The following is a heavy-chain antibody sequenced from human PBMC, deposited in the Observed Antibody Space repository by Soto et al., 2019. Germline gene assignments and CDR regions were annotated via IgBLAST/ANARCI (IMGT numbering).Heavy chain of an antibody. J-gene: IGHJ4*02. Sequence: QEQLVQSGGGVVQPGRSLRLSCAASGFIFSSYGMHWVRQAPGKGLEWVAVISYDGSNEYYADSVQGRFTISRDNSKQTLYLQMNSLRTEDTAGYFCVTLLWVGIIVVGPSGWAGEYWGQGTLVTVSS. V-gene: IGHV3-30*03. D-gene: IGHD2-2*01. CDR3: VTLLWVGIIVVGPSGWAGEY. CDR1: GFIFSSYG. CDR2: ISYDGSNE.